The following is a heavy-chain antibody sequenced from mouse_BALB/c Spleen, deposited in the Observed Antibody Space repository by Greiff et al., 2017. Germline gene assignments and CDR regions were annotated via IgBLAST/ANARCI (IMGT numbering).Heavy chain of an antibody. J-gene: IGHJ1*01. Sequence: VQLQQSGAELVRPGASVKLSCKASGYTFTSYWMQWVKQRPGQGLEWIGAIYPGDGDTRYTQKFKGKATLTADKSSSTAYMQLSSMASEDSAVYYCAIQYDGSSHGYCDDWGEGTTVTVSS. V-gene: IGHV1-87*01. D-gene: IGHD1-1*01. CDR2: IYPGDGDT. CDR1: GYTFTSYW. CDR3: AIQYDGSSHGYCDD.